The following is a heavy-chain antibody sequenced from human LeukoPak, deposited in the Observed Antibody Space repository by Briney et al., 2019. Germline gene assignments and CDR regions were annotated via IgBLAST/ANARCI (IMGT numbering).Heavy chain of an antibody. V-gene: IGHV3-23*01. CDR2: ISGGGTPT. J-gene: IGHJ1*01. Sequence: GGSLRLSCVISGFTFSNYAMSWVRQAPGKGLEWVSAISGGGTPTYYADSVKGRFTISRDNAKNTLYLQMNSLRLEDTAVYYCARDLDDYKDFPPIFQHWGQGTLVTVSS. CDR3: ARDLDDYKDFPPIFQH. D-gene: IGHD5-24*01. CDR1: GFTFSNYA.